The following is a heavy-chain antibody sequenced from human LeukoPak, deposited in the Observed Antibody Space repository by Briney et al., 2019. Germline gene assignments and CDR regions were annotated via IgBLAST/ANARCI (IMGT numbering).Heavy chain of an antibody. Sequence: SVKVSCKASGYTFTSYGISWVRQAPGQGLEWMGGIIPIFGTANYAQKFQGRVTITADKSTSTAYMELSSLRSEDTAVYYCARVGEGHYDSSGQFDYWGQGTLVTVSS. D-gene: IGHD3-22*01. J-gene: IGHJ4*02. CDR1: GYTFTSYG. CDR2: IIPIFGTA. V-gene: IGHV1-69*06. CDR3: ARVGEGHYDSSGQFDY.